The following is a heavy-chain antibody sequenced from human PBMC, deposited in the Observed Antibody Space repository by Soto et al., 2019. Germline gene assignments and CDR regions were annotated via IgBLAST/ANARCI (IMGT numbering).Heavy chain of an antibody. CDR3: ARDRIAVAGSDPTFQH. CDR2: ISYDGSNK. CDR1: GFTFSSYA. J-gene: IGHJ1*01. Sequence: QVQLVESGGGVVQPGRSLRLSCAASGFTFSSYAMHWVRQAPGKGLEWVAVISYDGSNKYYADSVKGRFTISRDNSKNTLYLQMNSLRAEDTAVYYCARDRIAVAGSDPTFQHWGQGTLVTVSS. D-gene: IGHD6-19*01. V-gene: IGHV3-30-3*01.